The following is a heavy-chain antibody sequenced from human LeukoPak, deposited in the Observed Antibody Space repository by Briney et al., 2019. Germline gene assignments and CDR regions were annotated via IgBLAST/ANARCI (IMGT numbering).Heavy chain of an antibody. CDR2: IYHSGST. D-gene: IGHD3-3*01. V-gene: IGHV4-38-2*02. CDR1: GYSISSGYY. CDR3: ARDKHYDFWSGNHPYDAFDI. J-gene: IGHJ3*02. Sequence: NPSETLSLTCAVSGYSISSGYYWGWIRQPPGKGLEWIGSIYHSGSTYYKPPLKSRVTTSVDTTKNQFSLKPSSVPAADTAVYYCARDKHYDFWSGNHPYDAFDIWGQGTMVTVSS.